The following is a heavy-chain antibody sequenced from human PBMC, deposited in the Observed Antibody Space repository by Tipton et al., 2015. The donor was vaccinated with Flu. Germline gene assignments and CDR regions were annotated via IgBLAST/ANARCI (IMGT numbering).Heavy chain of an antibody. CDR1: GGSFSGYY. D-gene: IGHD3-9*01. CDR2: INHSGST. Sequence: TLSLTCAVYGGSFSGYYWSWIRQPPGKGLEWIGEINHSGSTNYNPSLKSRVTISVDTSKNQFSLKLSSVTAADTAVYYCARLERFTSSYCDILTGYYRWYFDLWGRGTLVTVSS. V-gene: IGHV4-34*01. J-gene: IGHJ2*01. CDR3: ARLERFTSSYCDILTGYYRWYFDL.